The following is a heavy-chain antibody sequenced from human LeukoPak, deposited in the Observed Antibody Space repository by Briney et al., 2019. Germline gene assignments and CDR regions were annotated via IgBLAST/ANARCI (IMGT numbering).Heavy chain of an antibody. D-gene: IGHD2-15*01. CDR1: GGSIRSYY. V-gene: IGHV4-59*08. Sequence: SETLSLTCTVSGGSIRSYYWNWIRQPPGKGLEWIGYIYDSESTNYNPSLKSRVTISVDTSKNQFSLKLSSVTAADTAVYYCASFYCSGGSCYQYYYYYYMDVWGKGTTVTISS. CDR2: IYDSEST. J-gene: IGHJ6*03. CDR3: ASFYCSGGSCYQYYYYYYMDV.